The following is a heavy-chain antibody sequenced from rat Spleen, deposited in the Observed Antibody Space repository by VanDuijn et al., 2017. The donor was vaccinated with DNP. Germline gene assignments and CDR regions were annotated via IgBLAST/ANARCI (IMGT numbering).Heavy chain of an antibody. D-gene: IGHD1-11*01. CDR3: AKDRSGGYAMDA. Sequence: EVQLVESGGGLVQPGRSLKLSCGASGFTFSNYYMAWVRQAPQKGLEWVATISTSGRRTYYADSVKGRFTISRDNAENTIYLQMNSLRSEDTATYYCAKDRSGGYAMDAWGQGTSVTVSS. CDR2: ISTSGRRT. V-gene: IGHV5-27*01. CDR1: GFTFSNYY. J-gene: IGHJ4*01.